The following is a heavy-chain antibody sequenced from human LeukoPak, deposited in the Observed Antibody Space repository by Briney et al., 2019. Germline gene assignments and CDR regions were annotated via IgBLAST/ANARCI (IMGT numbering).Heavy chain of an antibody. J-gene: IGHJ4*02. CDR1: GSTFDDYG. V-gene: IGHV3-20*04. D-gene: IGHD2-15*01. CDR3: ARDLSSSWYSLAY. Sequence: GSLRLSCRDSGSTFDDYGMTWVRQAPGKGLEWVSGINWDGGAYNYGASVKGRFIISRDNAKNSLYLEMNSLRVEETAVYFCARDLSSSWYSLAYWGQGILVTVSS. CDR2: INWDGGAY.